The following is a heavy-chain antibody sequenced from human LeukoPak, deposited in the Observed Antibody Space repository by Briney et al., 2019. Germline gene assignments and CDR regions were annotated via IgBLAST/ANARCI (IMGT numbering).Heavy chain of an antibody. D-gene: IGHD4-17*01. CDR1: GVTFSSYS. CDR3: ARGQPHDYGDYGANFDY. CDR2: ISSSSSDI. J-gene: IGHJ4*02. Sequence: GGSLRLSCAASGVTFSSYSMNWVRQAPGKGLEWGSSISSSSSDIYYADSVKVRFTIPRNNAKNSLYLQMNSLRAEDTAVYYCARGQPHDYGDYGANFDYWGQGTLVTVSS. V-gene: IGHV3-21*01.